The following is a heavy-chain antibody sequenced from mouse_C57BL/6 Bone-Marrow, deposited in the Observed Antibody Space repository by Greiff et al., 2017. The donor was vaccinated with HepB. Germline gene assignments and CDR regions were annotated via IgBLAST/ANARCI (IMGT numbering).Heavy chain of an antibody. CDR2: IWGVGST. CDR1: GFSLTSYG. Sequence: VKLMESGPGLVAPSQSLSITCTVSGFSLTSYGVDWVRQSPGKGLEWLGVIWGVGSTNYNSALKSRLSISKDNSKSQVFLKMNSLQTDDTDMYYCASIYSVFAYWGERTLVTVSA. V-gene: IGHV2-6*01. D-gene: IGHD2-1*01. CDR3: ASIYSVFAY. J-gene: IGHJ3*01.